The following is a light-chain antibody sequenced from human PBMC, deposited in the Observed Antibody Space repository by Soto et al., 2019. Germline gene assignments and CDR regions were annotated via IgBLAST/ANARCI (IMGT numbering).Light chain of an antibody. CDR2: GVS. V-gene: IGLV2-14*01. CDR3: SSFTNRVSWV. CDR1: STDVCGYNF. Sequence: QSALTQPASVSGSPGQSITISCTGTSTDVCGYNFVSWYQQYPGTAPKVLIYGVSNRPSGVSYRFSGSKSGNTASLTISGLQSEDEADYYCSSFTNRVSWVFGGGTKLTVL. J-gene: IGLJ3*02.